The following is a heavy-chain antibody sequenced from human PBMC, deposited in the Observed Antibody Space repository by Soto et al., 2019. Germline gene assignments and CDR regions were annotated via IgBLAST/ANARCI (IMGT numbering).Heavy chain of an antibody. Sequence: SETLSLTCTVSGASISSGSYYWSWIRQPPGKGLEWVGNIFHSGTIIYNPSLKSRVFISVDTSNNHLSLGLTSVTAADTAFYYCARDHKSGNSWSFDYWGQGILVTVSS. V-gene: IGHV4-61*03. J-gene: IGHJ4*02. CDR3: ARDHKSGNSWSFDY. D-gene: IGHD5-18*01. CDR2: IFHSGTI. CDR1: GASISSGSYY.